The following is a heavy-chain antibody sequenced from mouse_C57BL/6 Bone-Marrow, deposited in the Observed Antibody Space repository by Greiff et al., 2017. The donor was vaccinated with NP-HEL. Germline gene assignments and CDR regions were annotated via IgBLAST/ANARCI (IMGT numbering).Heavy chain of an antibody. Sequence: VQLQQPGAELVKPGASVKLSCKASGYTFTSYLMHWVKQRPGRGLEWIGRIDPNGGGTKYNEKFKSKATLTVDKPSSTAYMQLNSLTSEDAAVYYGARYYYGSSSFDYWGQGTTLTVSS. V-gene: IGHV1-72*01. CDR2: IDPNGGGT. D-gene: IGHD1-1*01. CDR1: GYTFTSYL. CDR3: ARYYYGSSSFDY. J-gene: IGHJ2*01.